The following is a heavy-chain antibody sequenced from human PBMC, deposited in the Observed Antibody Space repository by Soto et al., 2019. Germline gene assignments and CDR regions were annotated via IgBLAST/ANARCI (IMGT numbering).Heavy chain of an antibody. CDR3: ARQMGHYDYVWGIYAFDI. V-gene: IGHV3-64*01. J-gene: IGHJ3*02. D-gene: IGHD3-16*01. Sequence: PGGSLRLSYAASGFTFSSYAMHWVRQAPGKGLEYVSAISSNGGGTYYAYSVKGRFTISRDNSKNTLYLQMGSLRAEDMAVYYCARQMGHYDYVWGIYAFDIWGQGKRVTVSS. CDR1: GFTFSSYA. CDR2: ISSNGGGT.